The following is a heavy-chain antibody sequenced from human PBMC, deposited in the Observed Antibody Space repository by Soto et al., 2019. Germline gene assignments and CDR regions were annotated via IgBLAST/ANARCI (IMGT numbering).Heavy chain of an antibody. V-gene: IGHV4-59*12. CDR1: GGSIRGYF. CDR3: ARDKARYYYGSGSSTLFHY. CDR2: IYYTGST. D-gene: IGHD3-10*01. J-gene: IGHJ4*02. Sequence: SETLSLTCSVSGGSIRGYFWSWIRQSPGKGLEWIGYIYYTGSTRYNPSLKSRVTISVDKSKNQFSLKLSSVTAADTAVYYCARDKARYYYGSGSSTLFHYWGQGTLVTVS.